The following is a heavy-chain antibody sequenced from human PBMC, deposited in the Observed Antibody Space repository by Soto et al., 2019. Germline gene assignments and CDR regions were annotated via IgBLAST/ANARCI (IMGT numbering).Heavy chain of an antibody. Sequence: PGESLKISCKGSGYSFTSYWIGWVRQMPGKGLEWMGIIYPGDSDTRYSPSFQGHVTISADKSISTAYLQWSSLKASDTAIYYCARRWEQWLVYAFDIWGQGTMVTVSS. CDR3: ARRWEQWLVYAFDI. J-gene: IGHJ3*02. CDR1: GYSFTSYW. D-gene: IGHD6-19*01. V-gene: IGHV5-51*01. CDR2: IYPGDSDT.